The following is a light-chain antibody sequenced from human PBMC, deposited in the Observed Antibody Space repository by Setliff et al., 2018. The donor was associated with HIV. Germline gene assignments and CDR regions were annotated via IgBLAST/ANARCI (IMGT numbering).Light chain of an antibody. J-gene: IGLJ1*01. CDR3: SSYAVTNTLP. Sequence: QSALTQPASVSGSPGQSITISCTGTSSDVGGYSHVSWYQQHPGKAPKLIIYEVSNRSSGVSNRFSGSKSGNTASLTISGLQAEDEADYYCSSYAVTNTLPFGTGTKVTV. V-gene: IGLV2-14*01. CDR2: EVS. CDR1: SSDVGGYSH.